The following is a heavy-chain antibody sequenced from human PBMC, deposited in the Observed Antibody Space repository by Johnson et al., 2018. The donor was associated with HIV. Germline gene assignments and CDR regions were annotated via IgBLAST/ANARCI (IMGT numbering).Heavy chain of an antibody. J-gene: IGHJ3*02. V-gene: IGHV3-72*01. CDR1: GFSFDDYG. Sequence: VQLVESGGGVVRPGGSLKLSCAASGFSFDDYGMSWVRQPPGKGLEWVGRTKNKANSYTTEYAASVKGRFTISRDDSKNSLYLQMNSLKTEDTAVYYCALSYSLDAFDIWGQGTMVTVSS. D-gene: IGHD2-21*01. CDR3: ALSYSLDAFDI. CDR2: TKNKANSYTT.